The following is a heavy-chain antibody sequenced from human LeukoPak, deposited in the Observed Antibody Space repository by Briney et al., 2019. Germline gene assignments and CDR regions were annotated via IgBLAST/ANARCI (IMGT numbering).Heavy chain of an antibody. D-gene: IGHD3-10*01. CDR2: LSGSGGGP. Sequence: GGSLRLSCAASGLTFSNYAMTWVRLAPGKGLEWVSSLSGSGGGPWYAGSVKGRFTISRDNSKNTLYLQMTRLRAEDTAVYYCEKDRTPYSRSGGYYLGAFDIWGHGTLVTVSS. CDR1: GLTFSNYA. CDR3: EKDRTPYSRSGGYYLGAFDI. V-gene: IGHV3-23*01. J-gene: IGHJ3*02.